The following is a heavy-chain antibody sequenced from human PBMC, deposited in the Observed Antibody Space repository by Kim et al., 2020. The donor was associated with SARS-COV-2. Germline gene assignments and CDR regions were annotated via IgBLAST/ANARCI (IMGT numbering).Heavy chain of an antibody. CDR3: ASELREDCGSNSCHSRGFGP. CDR2: INPSGGGT. D-gene: IGHD2-2*01. J-gene: IGHJ5*02. CDR1: GYFFTSYH. V-gene: IGHV1-46*01. Sequence: ASVKVSCKTSGYFFTSYHIHWVRQAPGQGLEWMGIINPSGGGTTYAQRFEGRVTMTRDTSTSTVYMELRSLTSEDTAVYYCASELREDCGSNSCHSRGFGPWGRGTLVTVSS.